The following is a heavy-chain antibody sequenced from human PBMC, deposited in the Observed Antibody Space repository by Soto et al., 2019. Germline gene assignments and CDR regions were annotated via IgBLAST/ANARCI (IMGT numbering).Heavy chain of an antibody. V-gene: IGHV1-18*04. CDR1: GYTFTSYG. J-gene: IGHJ4*02. Sequence: QVQLVQSGAEVKKPGSSVKVSCKASGYTFTSYGISWVRQAPGQGLEWMGWISAYNGNTNYAEKLQGRVTMTTGTSTSRAYMDLRSLRSDDTDVYYCARGWERRGDDYRGQGTLVTVSS. CDR3: ARGWERRGDDY. D-gene: IGHD1-26*01. CDR2: ISAYNGNT.